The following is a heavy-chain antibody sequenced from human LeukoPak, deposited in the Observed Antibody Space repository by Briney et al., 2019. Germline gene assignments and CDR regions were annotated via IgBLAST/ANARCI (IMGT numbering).Heavy chain of an antibody. CDR3: ARIVVVPAPLPSYYYYMDV. D-gene: IGHD2-2*01. V-gene: IGHV4-31*03. Sequence: SQTLSLTCTVSGGSISSGGYYWSWIRQHPGKGLEWIGYIYYSGSTNYNPSLKSRVTISVDTSKNQFSLKLSSVTAADTAVYYCARIVVVPAPLPSYYYYMDVWGKGTTVTVSS. CDR1: GGSISSGGYY. J-gene: IGHJ6*03. CDR2: IYYSGST.